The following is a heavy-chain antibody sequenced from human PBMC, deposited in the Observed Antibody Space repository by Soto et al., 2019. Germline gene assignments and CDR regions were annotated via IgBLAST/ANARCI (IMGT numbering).Heavy chain of an antibody. D-gene: IGHD3-3*01. CDR1: GYTFTDYW. CDR3: ARLDWQQLNFAY. Sequence: VQLVQSGAQVKKPGDSLMISCEISGYTFTDYWIAWVRQMPGKGLEWMGIIYPGDSYTTYSPSFKGRVTISADNSITTAYLLWSSLKASDTAMYYCARLDWQQLNFAYWGQGTLVTVSS. J-gene: IGHJ4*02. V-gene: IGHV5-51*01. CDR2: IYPGDSYT.